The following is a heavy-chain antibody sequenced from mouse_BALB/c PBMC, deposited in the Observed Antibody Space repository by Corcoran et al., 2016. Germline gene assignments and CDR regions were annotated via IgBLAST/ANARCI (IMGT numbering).Heavy chain of an antibody. D-gene: IGHD2-1*01. J-gene: IGHJ3*01. CDR1: GYTFTDYS. CDR3: ARNGNYVWFAY. CDR2: INTETGEP. V-gene: IGHV9-2-1*01. Sequence: QIQLVQSGPELKKPGETVKISCKASGYTFTDYSMHWVKQAPGKGLKWMGWINTETGEPTYADDFKGRFAFSLETSASTAYLQINNLKNEDTATYFCARNGNYVWFAYWCQGTLVTVSA.